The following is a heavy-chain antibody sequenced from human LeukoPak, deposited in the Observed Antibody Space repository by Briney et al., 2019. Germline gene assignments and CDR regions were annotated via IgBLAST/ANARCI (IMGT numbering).Heavy chain of an antibody. J-gene: IGHJ6*02. V-gene: IGHV3-7*01. D-gene: IGHD2-21*01. CDR2: IEQDGSEK. CDR1: GFTFSSYW. Sequence: GGSLRLSCTASGFTFSSYWMSWVRQAPGKGLEWVANIEQDGSEKDYVDSVKGRFTISRDNAQNSLYLQMNSLRAEDTAVYYCARYCGGDCYGMDVWGQGTTVTVSS. CDR3: ARYCGGDCYGMDV.